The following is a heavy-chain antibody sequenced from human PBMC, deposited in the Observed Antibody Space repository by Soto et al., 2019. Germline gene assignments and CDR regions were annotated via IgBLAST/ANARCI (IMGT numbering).Heavy chain of an antibody. V-gene: IGHV3-23*01. J-gene: IGHJ4*02. CDR1: GFTFSSYA. CDR3: AKGQTYYYGSGSEAHFDY. CDR2: ISGSGGST. Sequence: EVQLLESGGGLVQPGGSLRLSCAASGFTFSSYAMSWVRQAPGKGLEWVSAISGSGGSTYYADSVKGRFTISRDNSKNTLYLQMNSLRAEDTAVYYWAKGQTYYYGSGSEAHFDYWGQGTLVTVSS. D-gene: IGHD3-10*01.